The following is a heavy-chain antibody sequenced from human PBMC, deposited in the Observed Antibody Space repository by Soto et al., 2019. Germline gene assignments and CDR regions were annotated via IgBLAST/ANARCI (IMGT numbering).Heavy chain of an antibody. V-gene: IGHV2-5*02. CDR1: GFSLSTNGVG. D-gene: IGHD3-10*02. Sequence: QITLKESGPTLVKPTQTLTLTCTFSGFSLSTNGVGVGWIRQPPGKALEWLALIYWDDDKRYSPSLKSRLTITKDTSKNRVVLTMTNMDPVDTATYYCTHSPRITMYDYWGQGTLVTVSS. J-gene: IGHJ4*02. CDR3: THSPRITMYDY. CDR2: IYWDDDK.